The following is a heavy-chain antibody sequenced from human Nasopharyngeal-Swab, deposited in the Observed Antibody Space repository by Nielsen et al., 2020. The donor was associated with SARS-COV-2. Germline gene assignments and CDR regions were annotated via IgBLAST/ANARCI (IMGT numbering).Heavy chain of an antibody. CDR2: ISSSSSYI. V-gene: IGHV3-21*01. J-gene: IGHJ4*02. CDR3: ARDGDYSGWELTDY. Sequence: GGSLRLSCAASGFTFSSYSMNWVRQAQGKGLEWVSSISSSSSYIYYADSVKGRFTISRDNAKNSLYLQMNSLRAEDTAVYYCARDGDYSGWELTDYWGQGTLVTVSS. D-gene: IGHD1-26*01. CDR1: GFTFSSYS.